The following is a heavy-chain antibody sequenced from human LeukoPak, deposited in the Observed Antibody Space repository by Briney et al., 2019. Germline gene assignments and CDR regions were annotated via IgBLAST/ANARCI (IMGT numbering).Heavy chain of an antibody. D-gene: IGHD3-10*01. J-gene: IGHJ4*02. CDR1: GGSISRSNW. CDR2: IYHSGST. V-gene: IGHV4-4*02. CDR3: ARDYYGLDY. Sequence: SETLSLTCAVSGGSISRSNWWSWVRQPPGKGLEWIGEIYHSGSTNYNPSLRSRVTISVDNSKNQFSLKLTSVTAADTAVYYCARDYYGLDYWGQGTLVTVSS.